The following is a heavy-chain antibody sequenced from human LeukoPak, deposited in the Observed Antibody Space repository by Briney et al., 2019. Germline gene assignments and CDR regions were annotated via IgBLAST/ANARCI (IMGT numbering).Heavy chain of an antibody. CDR3: AREVHSSSSGY. Sequence: SQTLSLTCTVSGGSISSGGYYWSWIRQHPGKGLEWIAYIYYSGSTYYNPSLKSRVTISVDTSKNQFSLKLSSVTAADTAAYYCAREVHSSSSGYWGQGTLVTVSS. CDR2: IYYSGST. V-gene: IGHV4-31*03. D-gene: IGHD6-13*01. CDR1: GGSISSGGYY. J-gene: IGHJ4*02.